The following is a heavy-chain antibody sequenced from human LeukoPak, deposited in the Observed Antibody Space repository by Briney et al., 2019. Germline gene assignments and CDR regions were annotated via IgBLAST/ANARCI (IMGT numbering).Heavy chain of an antibody. Sequence: GGSLRLSCAAAEFTFSSYWMTWVRQAPGKGLEWVAFIRYDGSNKYYADSVKGRFTISRDNSKNTLYLQLNSLRAEDTAVYYCAKEARITMVRGVNYYFDYWGQGPLVTVYS. CDR1: EFTFSSYW. V-gene: IGHV3-30*02. J-gene: IGHJ4*02. CDR3: AKEARITMVRGVNYYFDY. D-gene: IGHD3-10*01. CDR2: IRYDGSNK.